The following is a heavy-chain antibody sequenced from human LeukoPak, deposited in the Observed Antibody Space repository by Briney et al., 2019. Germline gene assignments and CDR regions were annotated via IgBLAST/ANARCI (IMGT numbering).Heavy chain of an antibody. J-gene: IGHJ4*02. CDR2: TSDRGDYT. V-gene: IGHV3-23*01. CDR3: ANEIRPNDY. CDR1: GFTFSSYS. Sequence: GGSLRLSCAASGFTFSSYSMSWVRQAPGKGLEWVSGTSDRGDYTYYADSVKGRFTISRDNSKNTLYLQMYSLRAEDTAVYYCANEIRPNDYWGQGTLVTVSS. D-gene: IGHD4-17*01.